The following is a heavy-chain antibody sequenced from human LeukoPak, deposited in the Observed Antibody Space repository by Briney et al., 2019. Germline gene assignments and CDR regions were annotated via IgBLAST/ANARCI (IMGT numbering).Heavy chain of an antibody. CDR2: MNPNSGNT. V-gene: IGHV1-8*02. J-gene: IGHJ6*02. D-gene: IGHD3-3*01. Sequence: ASVKVSCKASGGTFSSYAISWVRQATGQGLEWMGWMNPNSGNTGYAQKFQGRVTMTRNTSISTAYMELSSLRSEDTAVYYCARGISFDFWSGYYPRQDYYYGMDVWGQGTTVTVSS. CDR1: GGTFSSYA. CDR3: ARGISFDFWSGYYPRQDYYYGMDV.